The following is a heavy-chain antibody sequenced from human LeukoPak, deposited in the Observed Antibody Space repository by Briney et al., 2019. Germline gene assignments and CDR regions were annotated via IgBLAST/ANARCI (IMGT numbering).Heavy chain of an antibody. CDR1: GFTVSSNS. Sequence: PGGSLRLSCAASGFTVSSNSMSWVRQAPAQGLEWVSVIYSGGDTYYADSVKGRFTISRDNSKNTLYLQMNSLRAEDTAVYYCARDYDGFDYRGQGTLVTVSS. D-gene: IGHD3-22*01. CDR2: IYSGGDT. CDR3: ARDYDGFDY. J-gene: IGHJ4*02. V-gene: IGHV3-53*01.